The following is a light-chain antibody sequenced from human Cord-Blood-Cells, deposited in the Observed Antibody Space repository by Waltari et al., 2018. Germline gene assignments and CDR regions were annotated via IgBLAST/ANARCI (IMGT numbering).Light chain of an antibody. CDR3: QQYYSTP. V-gene: IGKV4-1*01. J-gene: IGKJ5*01. CDR1: QSVLYSSNNKNY. Sequence: DIVMTQSPDSLAVSLGERATLNCKSSQSVLYSSNNKNYLAWYQQKPGQPPKLLIYWASTRESGVPDRFSGSGSGTDFTLTISSLQAEDVAVYYCQQYYSTPFGQGTRLEIK. CDR2: WAS.